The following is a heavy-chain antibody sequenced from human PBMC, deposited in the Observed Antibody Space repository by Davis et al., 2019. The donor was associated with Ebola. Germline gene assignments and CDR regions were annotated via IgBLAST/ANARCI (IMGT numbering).Heavy chain of an antibody. D-gene: IGHD1-14*01. J-gene: IGHJ3*02. CDR3: ARGWETGRLFDI. CDR2: INHGGST. Sequence: GSLRLSCTVSGGSISSSSYYWSWIRQPPGKGLEWIGEINHGGSTNYNPSLESRVTLSVDTSKNQFSLRLSSVTAADTAVYYCARGWETGRLFDIWGQGRKLTVSS. V-gene: IGHV4-39*07. CDR1: GGSISSSSYY.